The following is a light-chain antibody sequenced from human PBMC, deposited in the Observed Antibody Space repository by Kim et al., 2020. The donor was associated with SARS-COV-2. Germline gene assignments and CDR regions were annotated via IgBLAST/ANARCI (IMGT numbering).Light chain of an antibody. V-gene: IGLV2-14*03. CDR3: SSYTSSSTWV. CDR2: AVN. Sequence: QSALTQPASVSGSPGQSITISCTGTSSDVGGYNYVSWYQHYPGKAPQLIIYAVNKRPSGVSNRFSGSKSGNTASLTISGLQAEDEADYYCSSYTSSSTWVFGGGTQLTVL. CDR1: SSDVGGYNY. J-gene: IGLJ3*02.